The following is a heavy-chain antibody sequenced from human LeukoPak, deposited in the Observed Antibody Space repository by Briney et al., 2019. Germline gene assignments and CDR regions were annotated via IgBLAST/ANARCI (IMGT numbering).Heavy chain of an antibody. Sequence: ASVKVSCKASGYTFTSYYMHWVRQAPGQGLEWMGIINPSGGSTSYAQKFQGRVTMTRDTSTSTVYMELSSLRSEDTAVYYCARDRLICSGGSCPPRPPDYWGQGTLVTVSS. J-gene: IGHJ4*02. CDR2: INPSGGST. CDR3: ARDRLICSGGSCPPRPPDY. V-gene: IGHV1-46*01. CDR1: GYTFTSYY. D-gene: IGHD2-15*01.